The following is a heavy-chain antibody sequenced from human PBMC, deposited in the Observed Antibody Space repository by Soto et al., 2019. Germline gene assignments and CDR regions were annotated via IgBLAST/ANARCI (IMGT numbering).Heavy chain of an antibody. Sequence: SETLSLTCTVSGGSISSGGYYWSWIRQHPGKGLEWIGYIYYSRSTYYKPSLKSRVTISVDTSKNQFSLKLSSVTAADTAVYYCASGSGSYYSWFDPWGQGTLVTVSS. CDR3: ASGSGSYYSWFDP. D-gene: IGHD3-10*01. V-gene: IGHV4-31*03. J-gene: IGHJ5*02. CDR2: IYYSRST. CDR1: GGSISSGGYY.